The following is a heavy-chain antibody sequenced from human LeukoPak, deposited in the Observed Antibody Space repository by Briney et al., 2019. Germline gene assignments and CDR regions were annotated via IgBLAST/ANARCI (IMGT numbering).Heavy chain of an antibody. CDR3: AKSKIVEGRGYFDL. J-gene: IGHJ2*01. Sequence: PGGSLRLSCTASGFTFNIYPFTWVRQAPGKGPEWVSTIGTVGDTYYADSVKGRFTISRDDSNNALYLHMSSLRAEDAAVYYCAKSKIVEGRGYFDLWGRGTLVTVSS. CDR1: GFTFNIYP. CDR2: IGTVGDT. V-gene: IGHV3-23*01. D-gene: IGHD1-26*01.